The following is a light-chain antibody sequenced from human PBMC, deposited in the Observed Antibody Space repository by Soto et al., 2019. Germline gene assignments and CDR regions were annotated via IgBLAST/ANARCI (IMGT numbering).Light chain of an antibody. J-gene: IGKJ5*01. CDR2: TAS. V-gene: IGKV1-39*01. CDR3: QQTYTTPEIT. CDR1: QSIRNF. Sequence: DIQMTQSPSSLSASVGDRVTIPCRASQSIRNFLNWYQYKPRQAPRLLIYTASTLQTGVPARFSGSGSGADFTLTISSLQPEDFAIYYCQQTYTTPEITFGQGTRLEIK.